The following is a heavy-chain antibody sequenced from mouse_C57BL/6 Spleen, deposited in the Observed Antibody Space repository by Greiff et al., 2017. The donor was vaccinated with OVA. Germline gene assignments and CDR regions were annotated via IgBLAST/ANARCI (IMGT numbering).Heavy chain of an antibody. CDR1: GFTFSSYA. V-gene: IGHV5-4*01. D-gene: IGHD1-1*01. CDR2: ISDGGSYT. Sequence: EVKLMESGGGLVKPGGSLKLSCAASGFTFSSYAMSWVRQTPEKRLEWVATISDGGSYTYYPDNVKGRFTISRDNAKNNLYLQMSHLKSEDTAMYYCARERGITKAMDYWGQGTSVTVSS. J-gene: IGHJ4*01. CDR3: ARERGITKAMDY.